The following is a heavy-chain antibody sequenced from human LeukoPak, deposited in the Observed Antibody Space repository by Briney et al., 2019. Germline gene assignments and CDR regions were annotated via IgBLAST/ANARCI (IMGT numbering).Heavy chain of an antibody. CDR1: GYSISIGYY. V-gene: IGHV4-38-2*01. J-gene: IGHJ4*02. CDR2: IYHSGST. Sequence: SETLSLTCAVSGYSISIGYYWGWIRQPPGKGLEWIGSIYHSGSTYYNPSLKSRVTISVDTSKNQFSLKLSSVTAADTAVYYCARQNRYDIYYSDYWGQGTLVTVSS. D-gene: IGHD3/OR15-3a*01. CDR3: ARQNRYDIYYSDY.